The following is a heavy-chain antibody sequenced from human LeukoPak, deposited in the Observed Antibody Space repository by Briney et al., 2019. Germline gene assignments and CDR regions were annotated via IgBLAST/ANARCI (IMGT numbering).Heavy chain of an antibody. CDR1: GFSFSSYA. V-gene: IGHV3-30-3*01. CDR3: ARGSYYDSSGYSDY. CDR2: ISYDGSNK. J-gene: IGHJ4*02. Sequence: SGGSLRLSCAASGFSFSSYAMIWVRQAPGKGLEWVAVISYDGSNKYYADSVKGRFTISRDNSKNTLYLQMNSLRAEDTAVYYCARGSYYDSSGYSDYWGQGTLVTVSS. D-gene: IGHD3-22*01.